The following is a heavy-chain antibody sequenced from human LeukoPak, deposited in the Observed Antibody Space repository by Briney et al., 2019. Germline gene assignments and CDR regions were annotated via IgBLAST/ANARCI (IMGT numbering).Heavy chain of an antibody. CDR1: GGSISSGSYY. Sequence: SQTLSLTCTVSGGSISSGSYYWSWIRQPAGKGLEWIGRIYTSGSTNYNPSLKSRVTISVDTSKNQFSLKLSSVTAADTAVYYCARTHLAKVVEDYWGRGTLVTVSS. J-gene: IGHJ4*02. V-gene: IGHV4-61*02. CDR3: ARTHLAKVVEDY. D-gene: IGHD3-22*01. CDR2: IYTSGST.